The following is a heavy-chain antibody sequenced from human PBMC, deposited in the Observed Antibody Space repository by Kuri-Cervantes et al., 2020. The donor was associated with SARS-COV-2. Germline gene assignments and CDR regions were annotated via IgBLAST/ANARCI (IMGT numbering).Heavy chain of an antibody. J-gene: IGHJ4*02. V-gene: IGHV4-59*01. D-gene: IGHD1-26*01. CDR3: ARLSFAYSGSYFRKDYYFDY. Sequence: SETLSLTCTVSGGSISSYYWSWIRQPPGKGLVWIGYIYYNGSTNYNPSLKSRVTISVDTSKNQFSLTLSSVTAADTAVYYCARLSFAYSGSYFRKDYYFDYWGQGTLVTVSS. CDR2: IYYNGST. CDR1: GGSISSYY.